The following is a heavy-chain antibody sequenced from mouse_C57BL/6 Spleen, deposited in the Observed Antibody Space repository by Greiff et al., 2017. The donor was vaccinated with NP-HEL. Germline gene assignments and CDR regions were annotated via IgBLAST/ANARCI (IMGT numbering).Heavy chain of an antibody. J-gene: IGHJ2*01. CDR1: GFTFSSYG. V-gene: IGHV5-6*01. Sequence: DVQLVESGGDLVKPGGSLKLSCAASGFTFSSYGMSWVRQTPDKRLEWVATISSGGSYTYYPDSVKGRFTISRDIAKNTLYLQMSSLKSEDTAMYYCARKGAYYFDYWGQGTTLTVSS. CDR3: ARKGAYYFDY. CDR2: ISSGGSYT.